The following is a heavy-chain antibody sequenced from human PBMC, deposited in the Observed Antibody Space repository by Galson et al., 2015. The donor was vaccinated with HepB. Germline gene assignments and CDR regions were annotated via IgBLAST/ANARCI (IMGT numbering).Heavy chain of an antibody. Sequence: PALVKPTQTLTLTCTFSGFSLSTSGMCVSWIRQPPGKALEWLALIDWDDDKYYSTSLKTRLTISKDTSKNQVVLTMTNMDPVDTATYYCARIASDQKIAVAANAPLDYWGQGTLVTVSS. CDR3: ARIASDQKIAVAANAPLDY. J-gene: IGHJ4*02. CDR1: GFSLSTSGMC. D-gene: IGHD6-19*01. V-gene: IGHV2-70*01. CDR2: IDWDDDK.